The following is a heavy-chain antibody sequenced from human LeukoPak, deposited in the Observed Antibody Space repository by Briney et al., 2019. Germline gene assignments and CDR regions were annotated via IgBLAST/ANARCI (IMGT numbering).Heavy chain of an antibody. Sequence: PGGSLRLSCAASGFTFSNAWMSWVRQAPGKGLEWVGRIKSKTDGGTTDYAAPVKGRFTISRDDSKNTLYLQMNSLKTEDTAVYYCTTDGEQLFYYDNWFDPWGQGTLVTVSS. CDR3: TTDGEQLFYYDNWFDP. CDR1: GFTFSNAW. D-gene: IGHD3-10*01. V-gene: IGHV3-15*01. CDR2: IKSKTDGGTT. J-gene: IGHJ5*02.